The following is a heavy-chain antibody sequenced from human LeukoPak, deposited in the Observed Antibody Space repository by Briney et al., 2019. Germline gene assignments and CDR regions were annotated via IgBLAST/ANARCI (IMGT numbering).Heavy chain of an antibody. CDR3: ARARFGISWFDP. Sequence: ASVKVSCKASGYTFTSYGISWVRQAPGQGLEWMGWISAYNGNTNYVQKLQGRVTMTTDTSTSTAYMELRSLRSDDTAVYYCARARFGISWFDPWGQGTLVTVSS. CDR2: ISAYNGNT. CDR1: GYTFTSYG. J-gene: IGHJ5*02. V-gene: IGHV1-18*01. D-gene: IGHD3-10*02.